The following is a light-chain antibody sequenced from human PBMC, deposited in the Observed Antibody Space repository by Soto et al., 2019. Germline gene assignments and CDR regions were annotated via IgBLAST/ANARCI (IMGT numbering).Light chain of an antibody. V-gene: IGKV3-20*01. CDR3: QQYGSSTYT. J-gene: IGKJ2*01. CDR1: QSVSSNH. CDR2: GAS. Sequence: IVLTQSPGGLSLSPRETATLRCRASQSVSSNHLAWYQQKPGQAPRLLIYGASRRATGIPDRFSGSGSGTDFTLTISRLEPEDFAMYYCQQYGSSTYTFGQGTKVDIK.